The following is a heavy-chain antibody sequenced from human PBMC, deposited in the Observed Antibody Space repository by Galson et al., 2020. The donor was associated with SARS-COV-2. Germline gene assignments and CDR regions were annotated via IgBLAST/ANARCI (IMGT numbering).Heavy chain of an antibody. D-gene: IGHD4-17*01. CDR2: IWYDGSNK. Sequence: GESLKISCAASGFTFSSYGMHWVRQAPGKGLEWVAVIWYDGSNKYYADSVKGRFTISRDNSKNTLYLQMNSLRAEDTAVYYCARDAGLPRDLDYWGQGTPVTVSS. V-gene: IGHV3-33*01. J-gene: IGHJ4*02. CDR1: GFTFSSYG. CDR3: ARDAGLPRDLDY.